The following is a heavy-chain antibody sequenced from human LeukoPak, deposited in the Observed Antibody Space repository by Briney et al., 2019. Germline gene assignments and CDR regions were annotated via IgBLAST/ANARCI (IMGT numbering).Heavy chain of an antibody. J-gene: IGHJ4*02. D-gene: IGHD3-9*01. Sequence: GASVKVSCKASGYTFTSYGISWVRQAPGQGLEWMGWISAYNGNTNYAQKLQGRVTVTTDTSTSTAYMELGSLRSDDTAVYYCARGSPGDDILTGYQYWGQGTLVTVSS. CDR2: ISAYNGNT. CDR3: ARGSPGDDILTGYQY. CDR1: GYTFTSYG. V-gene: IGHV1-18*04.